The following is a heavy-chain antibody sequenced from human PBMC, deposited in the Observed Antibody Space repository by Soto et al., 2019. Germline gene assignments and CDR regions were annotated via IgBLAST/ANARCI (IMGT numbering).Heavy chain of an antibody. CDR1: VFTFSDYY. V-gene: IGHV3-11*01. CDR3: ARERLRTGDY. J-gene: IGHJ4*02. D-gene: IGHD3-3*01. CDR2: ISSSGTTI. Sequence: SRGSLRLSCASCVFTFSDYYMSWIRQAPGKGLEWVSYISSSGTTIYHADSVKGRFTISRDNAKNSLYLQMNSLRAEDTAVYYCARERLRTGDYWGQGTLVTVSS.